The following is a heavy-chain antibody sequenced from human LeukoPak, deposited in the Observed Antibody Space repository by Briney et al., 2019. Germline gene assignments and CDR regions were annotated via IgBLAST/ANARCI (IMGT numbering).Heavy chain of an antibody. CDR3: ARALYYDILTGSDDAFDI. J-gene: IGHJ3*02. CDR1: GFTFSSYG. D-gene: IGHD3-9*01. Sequence: GGSLRLSCAASGFTFSSYGMHWVRQAPGKGLEWVAFIRYDGSNKYYADSVKGRFTISRDNSRNTLSLQMNSLRAEDTAVYYCARALYYDILTGSDDAFDIRGQGTMVTVSS. V-gene: IGHV3-30*02. CDR2: IRYDGSNK.